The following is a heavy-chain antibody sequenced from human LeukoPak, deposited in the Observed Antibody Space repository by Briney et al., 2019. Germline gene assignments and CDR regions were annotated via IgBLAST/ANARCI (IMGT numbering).Heavy chain of an antibody. D-gene: IGHD6-13*01. CDR3: ARAFSPPAIAAPDS. CDR2: INPSGGST. CDR1: GYTFTSYF. J-gene: IGHJ4*02. V-gene: IGHV1-46*01. Sequence: ASVKVSCKAPGYTFTSYFMHWVRQAPGQGLEWMGIINPSGGSTAYAQKFQGRVTMTRDTSTSTVYMELSSLRSEDTAVYYCARAFSPPAIAAPDSWGQGTLVTVSS.